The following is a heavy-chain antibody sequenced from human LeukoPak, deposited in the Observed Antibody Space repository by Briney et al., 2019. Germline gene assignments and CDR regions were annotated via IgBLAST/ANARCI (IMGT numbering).Heavy chain of an antibody. D-gene: IGHD1-26*01. CDR2: ISSSSTI. CDR3: ARAYSETYGLGYYYMDV. J-gene: IGHJ6*03. V-gene: IGHV3-48*01. CDR1: GFTFSSYS. Sequence: GGSLRLSCAASGFTFSSYSMNWVRQAPGKGLEWVSYISSSSTIYYADSVKGRFTISRDNAKNSLYLQMNSLRAEDTAVYYCARAYSETYGLGYYYMDVWGKGTTVTISS.